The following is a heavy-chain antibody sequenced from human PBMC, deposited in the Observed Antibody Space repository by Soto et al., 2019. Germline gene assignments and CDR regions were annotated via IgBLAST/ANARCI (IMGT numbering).Heavy chain of an antibody. CDR2: VGMSGDYT. V-gene: IGHV3-23*01. Sequence: EVQLLESGGGLAQPGGSLRLSCVTSGFSFSSYGMTWVRQAPGKGLEWVSAVGMSGDYTYYADSVRGRFTISRDNSRNTLYLQMNSLRAEDTAVYFCAKAVHGHNTDAFHFWGQGTMVTVSS. CDR3: AKAVHGHNTDAFHF. J-gene: IGHJ3*01. D-gene: IGHD1-20*01. CDR1: GFSFSSYG.